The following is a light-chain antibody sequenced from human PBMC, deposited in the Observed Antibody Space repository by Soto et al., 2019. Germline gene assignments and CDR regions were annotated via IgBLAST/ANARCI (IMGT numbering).Light chain of an antibody. CDR3: NSYAGTKTVL. V-gene: IGLV2-8*01. CDR1: SSDIGGYNY. J-gene: IGLJ2*01. Sequence: QSALTQPPSASGSPGQSVTISCTGSSSDIGGYNYVSWYQQRPGEVTKLIIYEVSERPSGVPDRFSGYKSGNTASLTVSGLQPENAADYYCNSYAGTKTVLFGGGTKVTVL. CDR2: EVS.